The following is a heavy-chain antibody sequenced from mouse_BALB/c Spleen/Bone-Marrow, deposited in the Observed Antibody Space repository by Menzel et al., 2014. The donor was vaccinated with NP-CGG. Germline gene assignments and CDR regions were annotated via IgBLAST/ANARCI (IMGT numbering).Heavy chain of an antibody. V-gene: IGHV14-3*02. Sequence: VQLQQPGAELVKPGASVKLSCTASGFNIKDTYMHWVKQRPEQGLEWIGRIDPANGNTKYDPKFQGKATITADTSSNTAYLQLSSLTSEGTAVYYYARWLPLAYWGQGTLVTVSA. J-gene: IGHJ3*01. CDR3: ARWLPLAY. CDR2: IDPANGNT. D-gene: IGHD2-2*01. CDR1: GFNIKDTY.